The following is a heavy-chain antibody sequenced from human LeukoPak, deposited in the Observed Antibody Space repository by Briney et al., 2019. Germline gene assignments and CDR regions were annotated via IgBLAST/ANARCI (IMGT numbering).Heavy chain of an antibody. Sequence: ASVKVSCKASGYTFTGYYMHWVRQAPGQGLEWMGRSNPNSGGTNNAQKFQGRVTMTRDTSISTAYMELSRLRSDDTAVYYCATLTPYGGNRRNDAFDLWGQGTMVTVSS. CDR3: ATLTPYGGNRRNDAFDL. CDR1: GYTFTGYY. J-gene: IGHJ3*01. D-gene: IGHD4-23*01. V-gene: IGHV1-2*06. CDR2: SNPNSGGT.